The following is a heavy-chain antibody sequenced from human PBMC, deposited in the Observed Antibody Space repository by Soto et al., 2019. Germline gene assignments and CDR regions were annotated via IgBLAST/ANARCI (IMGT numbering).Heavy chain of an antibody. CDR3: ATGAYDFWSGYYPYYYYYYGMDV. CDR1: GFTFYDYS. V-gene: IGHV3-23*01. CDR2: ISGSGGST. D-gene: IGHD3-3*01. J-gene: IGHJ6*02. Sequence: GGSLRLSCAASGFTFYDYSRHWVRQAPGKGLEWVSAISGSGGSTYYADSVKGRFTISRDNSKNTLYLQMNSLRAEDTAVYYCATGAYDFWSGYYPYYYYYYGMDVWGQGTTVTVSS.